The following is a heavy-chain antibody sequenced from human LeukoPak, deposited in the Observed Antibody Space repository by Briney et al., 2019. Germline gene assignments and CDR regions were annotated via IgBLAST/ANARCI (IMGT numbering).Heavy chain of an antibody. D-gene: IGHD3-9*01. CDR1: GFTFSSYG. Sequence: PGGSLRPSCAASGFTFSSYGMHWVRQAPGKGLEWVAFIRYDGSNKYYADSVKGRFTISRDNSKNTLYLQMNSLRAEDTAVYYCAGLDFSYYDILTGPTWGQGTLVTVSS. CDR3: AGLDFSYYDILTGPT. J-gene: IGHJ5*02. V-gene: IGHV3-30*02. CDR2: IRYDGSNK.